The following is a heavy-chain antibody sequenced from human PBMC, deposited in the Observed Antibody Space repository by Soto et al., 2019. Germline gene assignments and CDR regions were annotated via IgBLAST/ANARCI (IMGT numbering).Heavy chain of an antibody. Sequence: ASVKVSCKASGYTFTRYTMNWVRQAPGQRLEWMGWINPDNGNTKSSQKFQDRVIITRDTSASTAYMNLSSLRSEDTAVYYCAIGIATGHLDPWGQGTLVTVSS. V-gene: IGHV1-3*01. CDR3: AIGIATGHLDP. CDR1: GYTFTRYT. J-gene: IGHJ5*02. CDR2: INPDNGNT. D-gene: IGHD2-15*01.